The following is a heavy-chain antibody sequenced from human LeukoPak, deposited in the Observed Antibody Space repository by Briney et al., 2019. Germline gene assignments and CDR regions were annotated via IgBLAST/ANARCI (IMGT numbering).Heavy chain of an antibody. CDR1: GFTFSRYA. Sequence: GRSLTLSCPASGFTFSRYAMHWVRQPPGKGLEWVAVISYDGSNKYYAGSVKGRFTISRDNSKNTLYLQMNSLRTEDTAVYYFSKEGYCSSTSCKDAFDIWGRGTMVTVSS. J-gene: IGHJ3*02. V-gene: IGHV3-30-3*01. CDR3: SKEGYCSSTSCKDAFDI. D-gene: IGHD2-2*01. CDR2: ISYDGSNK.